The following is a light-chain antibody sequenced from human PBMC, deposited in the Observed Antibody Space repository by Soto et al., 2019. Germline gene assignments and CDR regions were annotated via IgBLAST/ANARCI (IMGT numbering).Light chain of an antibody. Sequence: DIQMTQSPSSLSASVGDRVTITCRASQSISSYLSWYQQKPGKVPNLLIYGASSLQRGVPSRFSGSGSGTYFTLTISNLQPEDFATYYCQQLNSYPITFGQGTRLENK. V-gene: IGKV1-39*01. CDR3: QQLNSYPIT. CDR2: GAS. J-gene: IGKJ5*01. CDR1: QSISSY.